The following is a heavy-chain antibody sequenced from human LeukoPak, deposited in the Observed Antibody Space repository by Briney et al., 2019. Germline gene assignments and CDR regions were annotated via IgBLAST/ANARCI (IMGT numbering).Heavy chain of an antibody. CDR1: GGSISSYY. CDR3: ARGDGDYRDAFDI. Sequence: PSETLSLTCTVSGGSISSYYWSWIRQPPGKGLEWIGYIYYSGSTNYNPSLKSRVTISVDTSKNQFSLKLSSVTAADPAVYYCARGDGDYRDAFDIWGQGTMVTVSS. J-gene: IGHJ3*02. V-gene: IGHV4-59*01. CDR2: IYYSGST. D-gene: IGHD4-17*01.